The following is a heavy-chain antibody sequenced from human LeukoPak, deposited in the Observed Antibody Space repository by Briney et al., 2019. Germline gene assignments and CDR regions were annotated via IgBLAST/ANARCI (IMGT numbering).Heavy chain of an antibody. V-gene: IGHV4-59*12. Sequence: SETLSLTCTVSGGSISSYYWSWIRQPPGKGLEWIGYIYYSGSTNYNPSLKSRVTISVDTSKNQFSLKLSSVTAADTAVYYCARGLRYSSSWYTGGGWFDPWGQGTLVTVSS. J-gene: IGHJ5*02. CDR3: ARGLRYSSSWYTGGGWFDP. CDR1: GGSISSYY. D-gene: IGHD6-13*01. CDR2: IYYSGST.